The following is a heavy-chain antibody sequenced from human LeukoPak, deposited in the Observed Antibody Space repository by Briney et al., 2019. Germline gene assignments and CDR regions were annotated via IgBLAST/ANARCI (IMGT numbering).Heavy chain of an antibody. Sequence: PGGSLRLSCAAPGFTVSSNYMTWVRQAPGKGLEWVSLITADGGTHYADSVKGRFTISRDNSRNSLYLQMNTLRTEDTALYYCSKVGESSGGYFSFNSWGQGTLVTVSS. CDR2: ITADGGT. V-gene: IGHV3-43*02. J-gene: IGHJ4*02. D-gene: IGHD3-22*01. CDR3: SKVGESSGGYFSFNS. CDR1: GFTVSSNY.